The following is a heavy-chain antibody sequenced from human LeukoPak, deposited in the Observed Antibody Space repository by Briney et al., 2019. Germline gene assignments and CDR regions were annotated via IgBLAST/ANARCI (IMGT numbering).Heavy chain of an antibody. D-gene: IGHD3-22*01. J-gene: IGHJ4*02. Sequence: SETLSLTCTVSGGSISSYYWSWIRQPPGKGLEWIGNIYDSGSTNYNPSLKSRVTISVDTSKNQCSLKLSSVTAADTAVYYCARQSISGSSLRYFDYWGQGTLVNVSS. V-gene: IGHV4-59*01. CDR2: IYDSGST. CDR3: ARQSISGSSLRYFDY. CDR1: GGSISSYY.